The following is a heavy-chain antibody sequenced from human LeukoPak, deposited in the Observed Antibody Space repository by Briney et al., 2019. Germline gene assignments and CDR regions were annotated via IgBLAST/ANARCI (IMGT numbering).Heavy chain of an antibody. CDR1: GGSISSSSYY. CDR2: IYYSGST. V-gene: IGHV4-39*01. CDR3: ARVERTAAAGLNWFDP. Sequence: SETLSLTCTVSGGSISSSSYYWGWIRQPPGKGLEWIGSIYYSGSTYYNPSLKSRVTISVDTSKNQLSLKLSSVTAADTAVYYCARVERTAAAGLNWFDPWGQGTLVTVSS. D-gene: IGHD6-13*01. J-gene: IGHJ5*02.